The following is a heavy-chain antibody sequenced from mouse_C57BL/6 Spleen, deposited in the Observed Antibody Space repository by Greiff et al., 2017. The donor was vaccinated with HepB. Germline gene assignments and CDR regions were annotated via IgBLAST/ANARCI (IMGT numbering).Heavy chain of an antibody. CDR3: ARGGKEPFAY. CDR2: IYPGSGNT. CDR1: GYTFTDYY. Sequence: QVQLQQSGAELVRPGASVKLSCKASGYTFTDYYINWVKQRPGQGLEWIARIYPGSGNTYYNEKFKGKATLTAEKSSSTAYMQLSSLTSEDSAVYFCARGGKEPFAYWGQGTLVTVSA. J-gene: IGHJ3*01. V-gene: IGHV1-76*01. D-gene: IGHD2-1*01.